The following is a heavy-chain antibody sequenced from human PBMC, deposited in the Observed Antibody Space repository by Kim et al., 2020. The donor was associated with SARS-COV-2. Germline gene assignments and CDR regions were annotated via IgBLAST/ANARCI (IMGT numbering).Heavy chain of an antibody. D-gene: IGHD5-12*01. J-gene: IGHJ2*01. CDR1: GGSISSGGYY. CDR2: IYYSGST. CDR3: ARAPWRWLQPDPWYFDL. V-gene: IGHV4-31*03. Sequence: SETLSLTCTVSGGSISSGGYYWSWIRQHPGKGLEWIGYIYYSGSTYYNPSLKSRVTISVDTSKNQFSLKLSSVTAADTAVYYCARAPWRWLQPDPWYFDLWGRGTLVTVSS.